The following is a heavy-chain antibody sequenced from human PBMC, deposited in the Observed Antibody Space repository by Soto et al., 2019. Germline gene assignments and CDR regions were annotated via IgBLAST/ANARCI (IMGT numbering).Heavy chain of an antibody. D-gene: IGHD4-4*01. CDR1: GVPISSGACY. V-gene: IGHV4-31*03. CDR2: IYYRGST. J-gene: IGHJ4*02. CDR3: ASDLDSNFHSFDY. Sequence: QGQLQESGPGLVNPSQTLSLTSTVSGVPISSGACYWIYIRQDPGNGLEWIGYIYYRGSTYYNPSIKSRVSISVETSENRRSLTLSSVTSSDTAVYYCASDLDSNFHSFDYWGQGTLVTVSS.